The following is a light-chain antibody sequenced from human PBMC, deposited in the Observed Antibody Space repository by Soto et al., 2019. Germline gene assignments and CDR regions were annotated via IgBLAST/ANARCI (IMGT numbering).Light chain of an antibody. Sequence: QSVLTQPASVSGSPGQSITISCTRSSTDFENYNLVSWYQHCPDKAPKLIIYEGTKRPSEISDRFSGSESDTTAYLTISGLQVEDEAEYFCFSFTTTSTHVFGTGTKVTVL. V-gene: IGLV2-14*02. CDR3: FSFTTTSTHV. J-gene: IGLJ1*01. CDR2: EGT. CDR1: STDFENYNL.